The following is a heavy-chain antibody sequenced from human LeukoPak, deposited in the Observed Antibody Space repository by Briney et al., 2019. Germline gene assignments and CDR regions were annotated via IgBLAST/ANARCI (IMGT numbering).Heavy chain of an antibody. CDR1: GFTFNNLG. CDR3: VRDFNPAGYSSGWATCRY. CDR2: LTGSGGNT. J-gene: IGHJ4*02. V-gene: IGHV3-23*01. Sequence: PGRSLRFSCAASGFTFNNLGMIWVPQPPGKGLEWVSALTGSGGNTYYADSLKRRLTNPRDNSKNTLHVPMNTLRGEDRVVYFCVRDFNPAGYSSGWATCRYWGQGTLVTVSS. D-gene: IGHD6-19*01.